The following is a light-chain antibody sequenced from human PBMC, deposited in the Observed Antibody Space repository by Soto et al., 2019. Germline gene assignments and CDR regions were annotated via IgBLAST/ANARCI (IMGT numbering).Light chain of an antibody. V-gene: IGLV2-14*02. CDR1: SSDVGSYNL. CDR3: SSYTGTSPPLV. CDR2: EVS. Sequence: QSALTQPASVSGSPGQSITISCTGTSSDVGSYNLVSWYQQHPCKAPKLMISEVSNRPSGVSNRFSGSKSGNTASLTISGLQAEDEADYYCSSYTGTSPPLVFGGGTKVTVL. J-gene: IGLJ3*02.